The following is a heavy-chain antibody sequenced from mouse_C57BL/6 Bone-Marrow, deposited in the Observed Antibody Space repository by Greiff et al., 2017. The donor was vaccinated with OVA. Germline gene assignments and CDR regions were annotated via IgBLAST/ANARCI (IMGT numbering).Heavy chain of an antibody. J-gene: IGHJ4*01. CDR3: ASDGVVPYAMDY. Sequence: EVKLVESGGGLVQSGRSLRLSCATSGFTFSDFYMEWVRQAPGKGLEWIAASRNKANDYTTEYSASVKGRFIVSRDTSQSILYLQMNALRAEDTAMYYCASDGVVPYAMDYWGQGTSVTVSS. CDR1: GFTFSDFY. D-gene: IGHD1-1*01. CDR2: SRNKANDYTT. V-gene: IGHV7-1*01.